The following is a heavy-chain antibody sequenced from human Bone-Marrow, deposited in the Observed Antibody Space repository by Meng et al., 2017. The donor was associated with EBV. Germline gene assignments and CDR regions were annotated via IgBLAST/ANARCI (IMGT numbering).Heavy chain of an antibody. CDR3: ARGRRGYSSGWTYFDY. Sequence: QVQLQQWGAGLLKPSEALSLTCAVYGGSFSGYYWSWIRQPPGKGLEWIGEINHSGSTNYNPSLKSRVTISVDTSKNQFSLKLSSVTAADTAVYYCARGRRGYSSGWTYFDYWGQGTLVTVSS. CDR1: GGSFSGYY. V-gene: IGHV4-34*01. D-gene: IGHD6-19*01. J-gene: IGHJ4*02. CDR2: INHSGST.